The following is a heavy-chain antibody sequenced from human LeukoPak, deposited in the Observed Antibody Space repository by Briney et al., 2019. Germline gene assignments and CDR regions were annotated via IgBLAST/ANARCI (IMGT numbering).Heavy chain of an antibody. CDR3: ATGRIAVADSFDY. D-gene: IGHD6-19*01. CDR1: GFTFSSYS. CDR2: ISSSSSYI. J-gene: IGHJ4*02. V-gene: IGHV3-21*01. Sequence: PGGSLRLSCAASGFTFSSYSMNWVRQAPGKGLEWVSSISSSSSYIYYADSLKGRFTISRDNAKNSLYLQMNRLRAEDTAVYYCATGRIAVADSFDYWGQGTLVTVSS.